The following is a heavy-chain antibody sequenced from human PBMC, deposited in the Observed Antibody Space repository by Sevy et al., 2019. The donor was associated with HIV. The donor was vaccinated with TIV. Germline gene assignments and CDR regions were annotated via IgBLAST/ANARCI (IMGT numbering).Heavy chain of an antibody. CDR3: ARYCTNGVCPKSRYYYGMDV. V-gene: IGHV1-18*01. D-gene: IGHD2-8*01. J-gene: IGHJ6*02. CDR2: ISAYNGNT. Sequence: ASVKVSCKASGYTFTSYGISWVRQAPGQGLEWMGWISAYNGNTNYAQKLQGRVTMTTDTSTSTAYMELRSLRSDDTAVYYCARYCTNGVCPKSRYYYGMDVWGQGTTVTVSS. CDR1: GYTFTSYG.